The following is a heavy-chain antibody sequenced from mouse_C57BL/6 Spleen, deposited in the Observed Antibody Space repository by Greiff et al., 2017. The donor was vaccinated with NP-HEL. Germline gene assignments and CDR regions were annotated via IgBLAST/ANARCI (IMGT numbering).Heavy chain of an antibody. CDR3: ARRPYDYDGYYAMDY. J-gene: IGHJ4*01. CDR1: GFTFSSYT. CDR2: ISGGGGNT. V-gene: IGHV5-9*01. D-gene: IGHD2-4*01. Sequence: DVMLVESGGGLVKPGGSLKLSCAASGFTFSSYTMSWVRQTPEKRLEWVATISGGGGNTYYPDSVKGRFTISRDNAKNTLYLQMSSHRTEDTALYYSARRPYDYDGYYAMDYWGQGASVTVSS.